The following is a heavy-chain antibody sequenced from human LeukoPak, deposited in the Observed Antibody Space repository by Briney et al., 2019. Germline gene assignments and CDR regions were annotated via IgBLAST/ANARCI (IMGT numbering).Heavy chain of an antibody. CDR1: GFTFSSYT. J-gene: IGHJ6*03. CDR2: ITSGGVNT. V-gene: IGHV3-21*01. Sequence: GGSLRLSCAASGFTFSSYTMNWVRQAPGKGLEWVSSITSGGVNTYYATSVKGRFTISRDNAKNSLYLQMNSLRAEDTAVYYCARYYYYYMDVWGKGTTVTVSS. CDR3: ARYYYYYMDV.